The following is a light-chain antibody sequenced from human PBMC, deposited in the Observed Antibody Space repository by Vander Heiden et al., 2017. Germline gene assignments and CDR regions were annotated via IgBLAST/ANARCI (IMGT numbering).Light chain of an antibody. V-gene: IGLV3-19*01. CDR3: NARSSSGNHP. CDR1: RLRSYY. CDR2: GKS. Sequence: SSELTHDPAVSVALGQTVRSTRPGDRLRSYYASLYQQKPGQTPVLVIYGKSNRPSGVPDRFSGSSSGNTASLTITEAQAEDEADYYCNARSSSGNHPFGGGTKLTVL. J-gene: IGLJ2*01.